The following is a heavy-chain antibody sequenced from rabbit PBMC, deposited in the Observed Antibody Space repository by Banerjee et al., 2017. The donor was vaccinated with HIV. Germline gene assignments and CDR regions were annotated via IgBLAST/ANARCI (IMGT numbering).Heavy chain of an antibody. CDR3: ARSSSYYFYGMDL. V-gene: IGHV1S45*01. D-gene: IGHD8-1*01. J-gene: IGHJ6*01. Sequence: QEQLVESGGGLVQPEGSLTLTCTASGFTLSTYWMCWVRQAPGKGLEWIACIYVGGSGKSYYASWAKGRFTISKTSSTTVTLQMTSLTAADTATCFCARSSSYYFYGMDLWGPGTLVTVS. CDR2: IYVGGSGKS. CDR1: GFTLSTYW.